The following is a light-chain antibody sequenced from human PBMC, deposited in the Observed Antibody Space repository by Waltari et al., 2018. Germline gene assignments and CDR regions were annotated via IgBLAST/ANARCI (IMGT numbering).Light chain of an antibody. CDR3: SSYRSSSTSVV. CDR2: DVS. J-gene: IGLJ2*01. CDR1: SSDICDYHY. V-gene: IGLV2-14*01. Sequence: QSALTQPASVSGSPGQSITISSTGTSSDICDYHYLSWYRLHPDKAPKLIIFDVSHRPSGVSNRFSGSKSGNTASLTISGLQAEDEADYYCSSYRSSSTSVVFGGGTRLTVL.